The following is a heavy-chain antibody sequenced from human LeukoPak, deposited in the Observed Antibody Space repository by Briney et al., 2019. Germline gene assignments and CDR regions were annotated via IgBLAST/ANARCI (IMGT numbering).Heavy chain of an antibody. Sequence: GGSLRLSCAASGFTFGDYGMSWVRQAPGKELEWVSGINWNGGSTGYAYSVKGRFTISRDNATNSLYLQMNSLRAEDTAMYYCARDGRASWSGSYGPDLYDAFDIWGQGTMVTVSS. CDR3: ARDGRASWSGSYGPDLYDAFDI. J-gene: IGHJ3*02. V-gene: IGHV3-20*04. D-gene: IGHD1-26*01. CDR2: INWNGGST. CDR1: GFTFGDYG.